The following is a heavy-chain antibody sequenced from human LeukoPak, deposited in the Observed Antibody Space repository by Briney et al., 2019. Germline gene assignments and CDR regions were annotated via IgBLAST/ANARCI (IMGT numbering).Heavy chain of an antibody. CDR1: GYTLTELS. D-gene: IGHD4-17*01. CDR2: FDPEDGET. V-gene: IGHV1-24*01. Sequence: GASVKVSCKVSGYTLTELSMHWVRQAPGKGLEWMGGFDPEDGETIYAQKFQGRVTMTEDTYTDTAYVELSSLRSEDTAVYYCATLGGRTTVTSSVGAFDIWGQGTMVTVSS. CDR3: ATLGGRTTVTSSVGAFDI. J-gene: IGHJ3*02.